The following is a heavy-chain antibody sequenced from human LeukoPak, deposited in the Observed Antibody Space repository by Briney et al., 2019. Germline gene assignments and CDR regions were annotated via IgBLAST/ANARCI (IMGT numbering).Heavy chain of an antibody. D-gene: IGHD1-26*01. CDR1: GFTFSSYS. V-gene: IGHV3-21*01. CDR2: ISSSSSYI. J-gene: IGHJ4*02. Sequence: GGFLRLSCAASGFTFSSYSMNWVRQAPGKGLEWVSSISSSSSYIYYADSVKGRFTISGDNAKNSLYLQMNSLRAEDTVVYYCARVLRGSYEPFDYWGQGTLVTVSS. CDR3: ARVLRGSYEPFDY.